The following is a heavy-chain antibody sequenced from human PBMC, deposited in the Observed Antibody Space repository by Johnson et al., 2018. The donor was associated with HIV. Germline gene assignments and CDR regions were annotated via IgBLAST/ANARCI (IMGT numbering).Heavy chain of an antibody. D-gene: IGHD7-27*01. V-gene: IGHV3-15*01. Sequence: VQLVESGGGLVKPGGSLRLSCAASGFTFSNAWMSWVRQAPGKGLEWVGRIKSKTDGGTTDYAAPVKGRFTISRDDSKNTLYLQMNSLKTEDTAVYYCTTDRHWGPDAFDIWGQGTMVTVSS. CDR3: TTDRHWGPDAFDI. J-gene: IGHJ3*02. CDR2: IKSKTDGGTT. CDR1: GFTFSNAW.